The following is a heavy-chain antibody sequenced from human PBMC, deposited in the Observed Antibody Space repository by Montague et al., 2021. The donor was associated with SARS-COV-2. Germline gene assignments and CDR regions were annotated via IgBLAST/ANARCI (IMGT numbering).Heavy chain of an antibody. V-gene: IGHV4-59*08. CDR1: GDSISRYY. D-gene: IGHD6-19*01. CDR3: ARNIGWYSHDR. Sequence: SETLPLTCTVSGDSISRYYWTWIRQSPGRGLEWIGYIYKSEKTNYNPSLKSRVTISEDTSKNQFSLKLRSVTAADTAVYYCARNIGWYSHDRWGQGTLVTVSS. CDR2: IYKSEKT. J-gene: IGHJ5*02.